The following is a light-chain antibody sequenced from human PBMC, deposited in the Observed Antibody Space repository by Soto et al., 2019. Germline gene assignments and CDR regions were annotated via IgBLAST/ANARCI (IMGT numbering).Light chain of an antibody. CDR2: SNN. V-gene: IGLV1-44*01. CDR3: AAWDDSLNGAV. Sequence: QSVLTQPPSASGTPGQRVTISCSGSSSNIGSNTVNWYQQLPGTAPKLLIYSNNQRPSGVPDRFSGSKSGTSASLAISGLQSEDEADYSCAAWDDSLNGAVFGGVTQLTVL. CDR1: SSNIGSNT. J-gene: IGLJ7*01.